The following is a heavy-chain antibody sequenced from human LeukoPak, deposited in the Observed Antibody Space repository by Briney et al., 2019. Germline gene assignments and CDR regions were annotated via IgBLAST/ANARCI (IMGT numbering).Heavy chain of an antibody. J-gene: IGHJ4*02. Sequence: SQTLSLTCTVSGGSISSGGYYWSWIPQHPGKGLEWIGYIYYSGSTYYNPSLKSRVTISVDTSKNQFSLKLSSVTAADTAVYYCARGRGYSGYDYGVDYWGQGTLVTVSS. CDR3: ARGRGYSGYDYGVDY. D-gene: IGHD5-12*01. V-gene: IGHV4-31*03. CDR2: IYYSGST. CDR1: GGSISSGGYY.